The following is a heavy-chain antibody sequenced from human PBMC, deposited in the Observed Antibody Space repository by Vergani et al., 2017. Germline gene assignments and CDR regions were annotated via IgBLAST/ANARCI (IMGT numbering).Heavy chain of an antibody. J-gene: IGHJ4*02. CDR1: GFTFNSYG. Sequence: QVQLVESGGGVVQPGGSLRLSCAASGFTFNSYGMHWVRQAPGKGLEWVASIRSDESRRYYGDSMEGPFTISRDNSKNTLYLQMKSLRPEDTAVYYCARERYNWNDVVDYWGQGTLVTVSS. CDR2: IRSDESRR. CDR3: ARERYNWNDVVDY. D-gene: IGHD1-1*01. V-gene: IGHV3-30*02.